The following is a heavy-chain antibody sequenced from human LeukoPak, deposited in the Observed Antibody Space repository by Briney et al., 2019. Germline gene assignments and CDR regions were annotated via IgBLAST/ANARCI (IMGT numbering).Heavy chain of an antibody. J-gene: IGHJ4*02. Sequence: PGGSLRLSCAASGFTFSNYAMSWVRQAPGKGLEWVSGISGSGGSTYYADSVKGRFTISRDNSKNTLYLQMNSLRAEDTAVYYCARGVVGASHYWGQGTLVTVSS. CDR1: GFTFSNYA. CDR3: ARGVVGASHY. V-gene: IGHV3-23*01. CDR2: ISGSGGST. D-gene: IGHD1-26*01.